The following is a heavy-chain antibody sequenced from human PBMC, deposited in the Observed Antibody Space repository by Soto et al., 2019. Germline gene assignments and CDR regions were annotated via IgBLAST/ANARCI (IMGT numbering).Heavy chain of an antibody. CDR3: AKESGGYDSSTRYGLDV. CDR2: IYYSGSR. D-gene: IGHD6-25*01. Sequence: SETRSRTGIVSGGSINTAGYYWTWIRQQPGKGLEWIGYIYYSGSRDYNPSLKSRVSMSVDASKNQFSLNLTSVTAADTAVYYCAKESGGYDSSTRYGLDVWGQGTTVTVSS. CDR1: GGSINTAGYY. V-gene: IGHV4-31*03. J-gene: IGHJ6*02.